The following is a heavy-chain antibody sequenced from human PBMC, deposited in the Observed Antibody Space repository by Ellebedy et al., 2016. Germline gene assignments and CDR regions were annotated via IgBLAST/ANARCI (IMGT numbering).Heavy chain of an antibody. CDR2: VYPSGGRT. CDR3: SREGPLASPGINDAFDI. J-gene: IGHJ3*02. CDR1: GNTFTSYY. V-gene: IGHV1-46*01. D-gene: IGHD6-13*01. Sequence: ASVKVSCKASGNTFTSYYMHWVRQAPGQGLEWMGIVYPSGGRTFYAQKFQGRVTMTRDTSTSTVYMELNSLRSEDTAVYYCSREGPLASPGINDAFDIWGQGTLVTVST.